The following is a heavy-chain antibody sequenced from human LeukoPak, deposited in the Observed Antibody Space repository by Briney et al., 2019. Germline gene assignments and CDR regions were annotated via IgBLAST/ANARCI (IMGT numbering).Heavy chain of an antibody. D-gene: IGHD1-26*01. CDR3: ARDIREVGATHYFDY. V-gene: IGHV4-59*01. CDR2: IHYSGST. J-gene: IGHJ4*02. CDR1: GFSITSYY. Sequence: SETLSLTCTVSGFSITSYYWSWIRQPPGKGLEWIGLIHYSGSTTYNPSLKSRVTMSVDTSKNQLSLQLRSVTAADTALYYCARDIREVGATHYFDYWGQGTLVTVTS.